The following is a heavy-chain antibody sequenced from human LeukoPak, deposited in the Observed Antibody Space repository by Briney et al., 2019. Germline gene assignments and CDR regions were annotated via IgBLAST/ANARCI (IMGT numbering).Heavy chain of an antibody. J-gene: IGHJ4*02. Sequence: SETLSLTCAVYGGSFSGYYWSWIRQPPGKGLEWIAEINHSGSTNYNPSLKSRVTISVDTSKNQFSLKLSSVTAADTAVYYCARAAPRSPFDYWGQGTLVTVSS. CDR3: ARAAPRSPFDY. CDR1: GGSFSGYY. CDR2: INHSGST. D-gene: IGHD6-25*01. V-gene: IGHV4-34*01.